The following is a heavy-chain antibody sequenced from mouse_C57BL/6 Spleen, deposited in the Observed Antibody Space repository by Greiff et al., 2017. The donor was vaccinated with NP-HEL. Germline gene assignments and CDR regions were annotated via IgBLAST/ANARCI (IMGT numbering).Heavy chain of an antibody. CDR1: GYTFTSHT. D-gene: IGHD1-1*01. CDR3: GGGYGSSSFDY. V-gene: IGHV1-78*01. J-gene: IGHJ3*01. Sequence: QVQLQQSDAELVKPGASVKMSCKASGYTFTSHTIHWMKQRPEQGLEWIGYIYPRDGSTKYNEKFKGKATLTADKSSSTAYMQLNSLTSEDSAVYYCGGGYGSSSFDYWGQGTLVTVSA. CDR2: IYPRDGST.